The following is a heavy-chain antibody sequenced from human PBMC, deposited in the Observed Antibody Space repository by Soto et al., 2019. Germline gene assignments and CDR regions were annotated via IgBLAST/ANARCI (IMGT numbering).Heavy chain of an antibody. CDR3: AGEPKGGAYDMDV. D-gene: IGHD3-16*01. CDR1: RLTFSIYD. V-gene: IGHV3-33*01. Sequence: QVQVVESGGGVVQPGTSLRLSCAASRLTFSIYDMHWVRQAPGKGLEWVALIWSDGSRQYYGDSVKGRFTISRDNSKSTLYMQINILRVEDTAVYYCAGEPKGGAYDMDVWGQGTTVTVSS. CDR2: IWSDGSRQ. J-gene: IGHJ6*02.